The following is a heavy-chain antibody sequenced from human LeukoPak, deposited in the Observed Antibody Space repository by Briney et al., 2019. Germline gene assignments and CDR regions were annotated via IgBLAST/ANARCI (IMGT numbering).Heavy chain of an antibody. Sequence: PGGSLRLSCAASGFTFSNAWMSWVRQAPGKGLEWVGRIKSKTDGGTTDYAAPVKGRFTISRDDSKNTLYLQMNSLKTEDTAVYYCTTDPEYYGSGSYYRFDPWGQGTLVTVSS. J-gene: IGHJ5*02. CDR3: TTDPEYYGSGSYYRFDP. D-gene: IGHD3-10*01. CDR1: GFTFSNAW. V-gene: IGHV3-15*01. CDR2: IKSKTDGGTT.